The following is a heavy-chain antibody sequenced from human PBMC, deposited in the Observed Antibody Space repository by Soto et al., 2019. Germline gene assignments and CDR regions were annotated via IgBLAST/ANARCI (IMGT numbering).Heavy chain of an antibody. D-gene: IGHD2-2*02. CDR3: ARDRAKGYCSSTSCYKGWVRYYYYGMDV. J-gene: IGHJ6*02. V-gene: IGHV3-33*01. CDR1: GFTVSSYG. Sequence: XGCLRLSCAASGFTVSSYGVHWVRQAPGKGLEWVAVICYDVSNKYYADSVKGRFTISRDNAKNSLYLQMNSLRAEDTAVYYCARDRAKGYCSSTSCYKGWVRYYYYGMDVWGQGTTVTVSS. CDR2: ICYDVSNK.